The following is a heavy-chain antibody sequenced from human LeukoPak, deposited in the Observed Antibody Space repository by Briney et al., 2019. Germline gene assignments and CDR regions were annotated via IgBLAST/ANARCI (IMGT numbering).Heavy chain of an antibody. CDR2: INHSGST. J-gene: IGHJ4*02. CDR3: ARGRMVRGPYYDY. Sequence: SETLSLTCAVYGGSFSGYYWSWIRQPPGKGLEWIGEINHSGSTNYNPSLMSRVTISVDTSKNQFSLKLSSVTAADTAVYYCARGRMVRGPYYDYWGQGTLVTVSS. D-gene: IGHD3-10*01. V-gene: IGHV4-34*01. CDR1: GGSFSGYY.